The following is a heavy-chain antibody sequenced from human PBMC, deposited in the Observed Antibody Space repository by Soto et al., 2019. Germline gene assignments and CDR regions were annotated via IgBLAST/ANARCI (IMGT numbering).Heavy chain of an antibody. CDR3: AKLSDSSGWYNWFDP. D-gene: IGHD6-19*01. CDR2: ISGSGGST. CDR1: GFTFSSYA. J-gene: IGHJ5*02. V-gene: IGHV3-23*01. Sequence: GGSLRLSCAASGFTFSSYATSWVRQAPGKGLEWVSAISGSGGSTYYADSVKGRFTISRDNSKNTLYLQMNSLRAEDTAVYYCAKLSDSSGWYNWFDPWGQGTLVTVSS.